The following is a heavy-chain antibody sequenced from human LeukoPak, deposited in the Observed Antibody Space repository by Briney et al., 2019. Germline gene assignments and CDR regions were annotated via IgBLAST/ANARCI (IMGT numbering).Heavy chain of an antibody. CDR2: IYYSGST. CDR3: CGSGWFAGPFGY. V-gene: IGHV4-31*03. D-gene: IGHD6-19*01. J-gene: IGHJ4*02. CDR1: GGSISSGGYY. Sequence: SETLSLTCTVSGGSISSGGYYWSWIRQHPGKGLEWIGYIYYSGSTYYNPSLNSRVTISVDTSKNQFSLKLTSVTAADTAVYYCCGSGWFAGPFGYWGQGALVTVSS.